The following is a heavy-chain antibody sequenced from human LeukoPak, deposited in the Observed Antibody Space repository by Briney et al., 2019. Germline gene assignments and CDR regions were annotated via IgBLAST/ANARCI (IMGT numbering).Heavy chain of an antibody. CDR2: ISYDGSNK. V-gene: IGHV3-30*18. CDR3: AKEQIELRYLDWLCLDY. CDR1: GFTFSSYG. J-gene: IGHJ4*02. Sequence: GGSLRLSCAASGFTFSSYGMHWVRQAPGEGLVWVTVISYDGSNKYYADSVKGRFTISRDNSKNTLYLQMNSLRAEDTAVYFCAKEQIELRYLDWLCLDYWGQGTLVTVSS. D-gene: IGHD3-9*01.